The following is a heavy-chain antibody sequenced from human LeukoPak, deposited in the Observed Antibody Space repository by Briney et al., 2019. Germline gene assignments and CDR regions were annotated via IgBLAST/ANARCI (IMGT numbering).Heavy chain of an antibody. J-gene: IGHJ6*02. CDR3: ARAYDSSGNYYYYYGMDV. CDR2: IYYSGST. D-gene: IGHD3-22*01. V-gene: IGHV4-30-4*01. CDR1: GGSISSGDYY. Sequence: SGPGLVKPSQTLSLTCTVSGGSISSGDYYWSWIRQPPGKGLEWIGYIYYSGSTYYNPSLKSRVIISVDTSKNQFSLKLSSVTAADTAVYYCARAYDSSGNYYYYYGMDVWGQGTTVTVSS.